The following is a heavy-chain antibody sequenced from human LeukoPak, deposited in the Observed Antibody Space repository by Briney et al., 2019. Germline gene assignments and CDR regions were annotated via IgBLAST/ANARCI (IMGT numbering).Heavy chain of an antibody. Sequence: GGSLRLSCAASGFTFSDYYMSWIRQAPGKGLEWVSSISSSSSYIYYADSVKGRFTISRDNAKNSLYLQMNSLRAEDTAVYYCASQVVPAANSVDYWGQGTLVTVSS. V-gene: IGHV3-11*06. J-gene: IGHJ4*02. CDR2: ISSSSSYI. D-gene: IGHD2-2*01. CDR3: ASQVVPAANSVDY. CDR1: GFTFSDYY.